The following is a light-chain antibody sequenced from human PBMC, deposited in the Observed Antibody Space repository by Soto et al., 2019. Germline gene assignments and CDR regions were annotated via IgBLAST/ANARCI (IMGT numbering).Light chain of an antibody. CDR2: ATS. CDR1: QSIRTY. CDR3: HHSYSMPWT. J-gene: IGKJ1*01. V-gene: IGKV1-39*01. Sequence: DIQMTQSTSSVSASVGDRVTITCRASQSIRTYLNGYQQKPWMAPKLLIYATSSLNSVFPSRFSGGGSGTAFTLTISSLQPEDFATYYCHHSYSMPWTFGQGTMVEI.